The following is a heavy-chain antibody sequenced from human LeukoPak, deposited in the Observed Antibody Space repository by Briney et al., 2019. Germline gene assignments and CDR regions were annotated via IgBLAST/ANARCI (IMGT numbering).Heavy chain of an antibody. V-gene: IGHV1-2*02. CDR1: GYTSTGYY. CDR3: ARAYVWGSYRYYFDY. D-gene: IGHD3-16*02. CDR2: INPNSGGT. Sequence: ASVKVSCKASGYTSTGYYMHWVRQAPGQGLEWMGWINPNSGGTNYAQKFQGRVTMTRDTSISTAYMELSRLRSDDTAVYYCARAYVWGSYRYYFDYWGQGTLVTVSS. J-gene: IGHJ4*02.